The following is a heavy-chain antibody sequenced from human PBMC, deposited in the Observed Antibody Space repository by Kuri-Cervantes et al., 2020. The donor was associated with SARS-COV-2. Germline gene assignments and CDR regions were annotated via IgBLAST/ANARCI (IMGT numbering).Heavy chain of an antibody. CDR3: ARDSSYYYGSGSYSDY. V-gene: IGHV3-7*01. CDR2: IKQDGSGK. Sequence: GESLKISCAASGFTFSSYWMSWVRQAPGTVLEWVANIKQDGSGKYYADSVKGRFTISRDNSKNTLYLRMNSLRAEDTAVYYCARDSSYYYGSGSYSDYWGQGTLVTVSS. D-gene: IGHD3-10*01. CDR1: GFTFSSYW. J-gene: IGHJ4*02.